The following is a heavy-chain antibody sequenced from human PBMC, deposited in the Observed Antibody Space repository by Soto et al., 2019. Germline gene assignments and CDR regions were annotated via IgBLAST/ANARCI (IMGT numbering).Heavy chain of an antibody. D-gene: IGHD2-15*01. V-gene: IGHV4-4*07. J-gene: IGHJ3*02. CDR1: GGSISSYY. Sequence: SETLSLTFTVSGGSISSYYWSWIRQPAGKGLEWIGRIYSSGATNYNPSLKSRVTMSVDTCKHQFPLNLHFVGEAERAVHCLVRGDCSGGSCYYEGFDIWGQGTRVTVSS. CDR2: IYSSGAT. CDR3: VRGDCSGGSCYYEGFDI.